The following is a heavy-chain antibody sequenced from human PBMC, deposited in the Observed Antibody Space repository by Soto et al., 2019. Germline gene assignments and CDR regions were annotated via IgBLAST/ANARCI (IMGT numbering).Heavy chain of an antibody. CDR3: ARDPSGYSGYDTNWFDP. Sequence: QVQLQESGPGLVKPSGTLSLTCAVSGGSISSSNWWSWVRQPPGKGLEWIGEIYHSGSTNYNPSLKSRVTISVDKAKNQCSLKLSSVTAADTAVYYCARDPSGYSGYDTNWFDPWCQGTLVTVSS. V-gene: IGHV4-4*02. CDR2: IYHSGST. J-gene: IGHJ5*02. D-gene: IGHD5-12*01. CDR1: GGSISSSNW.